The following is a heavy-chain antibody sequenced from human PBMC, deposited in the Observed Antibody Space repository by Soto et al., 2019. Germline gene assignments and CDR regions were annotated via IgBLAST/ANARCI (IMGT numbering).Heavy chain of an antibody. J-gene: IGHJ4*02. CDR3: ARGLNYVVY. D-gene: IGHD3-16*01. CDR1: GGSFSGYY. CDR2: INHSGST. V-gene: IGHV4-34*01. Sequence: SETLSLTCAVHGGSFSGYYWSWLRQPPGKGLEWIGEINHSGSTNYNPSLKSRITISVDTSKNQFSLKVRSVTAADTAVYYCARGLNYVVYWGQGTLVTVSS.